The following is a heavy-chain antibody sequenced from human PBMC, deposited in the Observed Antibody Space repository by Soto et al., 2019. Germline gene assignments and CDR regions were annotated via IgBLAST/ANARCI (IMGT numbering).Heavy chain of an antibody. V-gene: IGHV4-39*01. J-gene: IGHJ5*02. CDR1: GGSIISSSYY. Sequence: SETLSLTCTVSGGSIISSSYYWGWIRQPPGKGLEWIGSIYYSGSTYYNPSLKSRVTISVDTSKNQFSLKLSSVTAADTAVYYCATAMWYYDILTGYSGYNWFDPWGQGTLVTVSS. CDR3: ATAMWYYDILTGYSGYNWFDP. D-gene: IGHD3-9*01. CDR2: IYYSGST.